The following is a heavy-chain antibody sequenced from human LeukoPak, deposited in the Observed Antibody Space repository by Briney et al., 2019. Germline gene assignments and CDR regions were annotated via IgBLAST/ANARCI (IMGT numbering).Heavy chain of an antibody. V-gene: IGHV1-69*13. CDR3: ARESRVLTYYYDSSGYSY. CDR2: IIPIFGTA. CDR1: GYTFTSYA. Sequence: SVKVSCKASGYTFTSYAISWVRQAPGQGLEWMGGIIPIFGTANYAQEFQGRVTITADESTSTAYMELSSLRSEDTAVYYCARESRVLTYYYDSSGYSYWGQGTLVTVSS. D-gene: IGHD3-22*01. J-gene: IGHJ4*02.